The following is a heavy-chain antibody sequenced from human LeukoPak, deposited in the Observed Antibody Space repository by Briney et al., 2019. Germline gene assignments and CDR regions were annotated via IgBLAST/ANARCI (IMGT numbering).Heavy chain of an antibody. V-gene: IGHV4-59*08. J-gene: IGHJ4*02. CDR2: IYCSGNT. CDR3: ARINWNYFDY. D-gene: IGHD1-1*01. Sequence: ASETLSLTCTVSGGSISSYYWSWIRQPPGKGLEWIGYIYCSGNTNYNPSLKSRLTMSADRSRNQFSLKLNSVTAADTAVYYCARINWNYFDYWGQGILVTVSS. CDR1: GGSISSYY.